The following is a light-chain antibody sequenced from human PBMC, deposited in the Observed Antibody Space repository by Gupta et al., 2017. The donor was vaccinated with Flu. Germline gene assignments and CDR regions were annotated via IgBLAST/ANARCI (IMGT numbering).Light chain of an antibody. J-gene: IGKJ5*01. CDR3: QQYGRLPIT. V-gene: IGKV3-20*01. CDR1: QSVDNSY. CDR2: GAS. Sequence: EIVLTQSPGTLSLSPGERATLSCRASQSVDNSYLGWYQQKPGQPPRLLIYGASSRVTDIPDRFNGSGSGTDFILTISRLEPKDFAMYYCQQYGRLPITFGQGTRLEIK.